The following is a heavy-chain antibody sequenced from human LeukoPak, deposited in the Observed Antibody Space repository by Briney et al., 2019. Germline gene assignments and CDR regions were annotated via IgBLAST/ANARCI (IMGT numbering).Heavy chain of an antibody. CDR2: ISTGRAI. V-gene: IGHV3-48*03. Sequence: GGSLRLSCAASGFTFSNYEMNWVRQAPGKGLEWVSYISTGRAIYYADSVKGRFTISRDNAKNSLYLQMNSLRAEDTAVYYCAKTPPYSGSPYYYYMDVWGKGTTVTVSS. J-gene: IGHJ6*03. CDR3: AKTPPYSGSPYYYYMDV. CDR1: GFTFSNYE. D-gene: IGHD5-12*01.